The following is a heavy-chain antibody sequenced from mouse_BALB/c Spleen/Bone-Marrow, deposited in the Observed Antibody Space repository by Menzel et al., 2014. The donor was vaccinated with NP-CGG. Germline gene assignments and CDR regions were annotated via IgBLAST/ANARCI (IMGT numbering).Heavy chain of an antibody. CDR3: ARWGITTGFAY. D-gene: IGHD2-4*01. V-gene: IGHV14-3*02. CDR1: GFNIKDTY. CDR2: IDSANGNT. Sequence: VQLQQSGAELVKPGASVKLSCTASGFNIKDTYMHWVKQRPEQGLEWTGRIDSANGNTKYDPKFQGKATITADTSSNTAYLQLSSLTSEDTAVYYCARWGITTGFAYWGQGTLVTVSA. J-gene: IGHJ3*01.